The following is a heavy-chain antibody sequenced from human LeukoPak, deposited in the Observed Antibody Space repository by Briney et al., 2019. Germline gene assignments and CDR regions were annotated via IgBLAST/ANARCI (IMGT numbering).Heavy chain of an antibody. CDR1: GFTFSSYW. V-gene: IGHV3-7*01. J-gene: IGHJ5*02. CDR2: IKQDGSEK. Sequence: PGGSLRLSCAASGFTFSSYWMSWVSQAPGKGLEWVANIKQDGSEKYYVDSVKGRFTISRDNAKNSLYLQMNSLRAEDTAVYYCAREPTIFGVVISWRGHNWFDPWGQGTLVTVSS. D-gene: IGHD3-3*01. CDR3: AREPTIFGVVISWRGHNWFDP.